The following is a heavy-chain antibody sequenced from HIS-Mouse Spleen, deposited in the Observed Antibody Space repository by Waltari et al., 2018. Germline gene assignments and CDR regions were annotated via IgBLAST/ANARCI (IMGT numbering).Heavy chain of an antibody. CDR1: GFSLSTSGMC. V-gene: IGHV2-70*15. Sequence: QVTLRESGPALVKPTQTLTLTCTFSGFSLSTSGMCVSWIRQPPGKALEWLARIAWADDKYYSTSLKTRLTISKDTSKNQVVLTMTNMDPVDTATYYCARIGGAASYYFDYWGQGTLVNVSS. CDR3: ARIGGAASYYFDY. D-gene: IGHD6-13*01. CDR2: IAWADDK. J-gene: IGHJ4*02.